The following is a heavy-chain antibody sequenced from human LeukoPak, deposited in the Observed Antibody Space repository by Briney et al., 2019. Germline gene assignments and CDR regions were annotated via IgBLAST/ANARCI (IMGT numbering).Heavy chain of an antibody. CDR1: GFTFSSYS. Sequence: GGSLRLSCAASGFTFSSYSMNWVRQAPGKGLEWVSSISSSSSYIYYADSVKGRFTISRDNAQKSLYLQINSLRGDDTALYYCVRGTRAFDVWGQGTMVTVSS. V-gene: IGHV3-21*01. CDR2: ISSSSSYI. J-gene: IGHJ3*01. CDR3: VRGTRAFDV.